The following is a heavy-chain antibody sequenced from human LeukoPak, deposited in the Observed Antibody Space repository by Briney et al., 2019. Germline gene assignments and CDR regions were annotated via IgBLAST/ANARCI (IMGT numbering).Heavy chain of an antibody. CDR2: INPNSGNT. V-gene: IGHV1-8*02. D-gene: IGHD5-18*01. CDR3: ARDDLDPAMVDY. J-gene: IGHJ4*02. CDR1: GYTFTGYY. Sequence: ASVKVSCKASGYTFTGYYMHWVRQAPGQGLEWMGWINPNSGNTGYAQKFQGRVTMTRNTSISTAYMELRSLRSDDTAVYYCARDDLDPAMVDYWGQGTLVTVSS.